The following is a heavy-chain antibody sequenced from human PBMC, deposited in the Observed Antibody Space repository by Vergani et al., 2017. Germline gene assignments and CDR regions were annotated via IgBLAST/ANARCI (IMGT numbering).Heavy chain of an antibody. CDR2: IYPGDSDT. V-gene: IGHV5-51*01. CDR1: GYSFTSYW. CDR3: ARHTRRYKPRYCSSNSCPYWFDP. D-gene: IGHD2-2*01. J-gene: IGHJ5*02. Sequence: EVQLVQSGAEVKKPGESLKISCKGSGYSFTSYWIGLVRQMPGKGLSWMGIIYPGDSDTRYSPSFQGQVTSSADKSIRTAYLQWISLKASDTAMYYCARHTRRYKPRYCSSNSCPYWFDPWGQGTLGTVSS.